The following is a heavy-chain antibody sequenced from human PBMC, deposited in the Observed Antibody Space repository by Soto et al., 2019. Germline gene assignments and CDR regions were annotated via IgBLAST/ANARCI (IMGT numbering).Heavy chain of an antibody. Sequence: QVQLVESGGGVVQPGRSLRLSCAAXGXTXSXYGMHWVRXAPGXGVEWVAVIWNDGTNKYYVDSVRGRFTISRDDSKNTLYLEMNSLRAEDTGXXXXXXXXXXXXXXXXXFDIWGLGTMVSVSA. CDR3: XXXXXXXXXXXXXFDI. CDR2: IWNDGTNK. J-gene: IGHJ3*02. V-gene: IGHV3-33*03. CDR1: GXTXSXYG.